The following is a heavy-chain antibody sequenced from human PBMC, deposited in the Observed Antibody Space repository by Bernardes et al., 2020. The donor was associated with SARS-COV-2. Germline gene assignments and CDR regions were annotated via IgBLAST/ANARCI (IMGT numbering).Heavy chain of an antibody. CDR1: GFTFRNSA. D-gene: IGHD3-3*01. V-gene: IGHV3-23*01. Sequence: GGALSLSCAASGFTFRNSAMNWVRQAPGPGLEWVSAISGSGSSTYYADSVRGRFTISRDNSKNTLYLQMNSQKAEDTAVYYCAKREYYDFWSGPIDYWGQGTLVTVSS. CDR3: AKREYYDFWSGPIDY. CDR2: ISGSGSST. J-gene: IGHJ4*02.